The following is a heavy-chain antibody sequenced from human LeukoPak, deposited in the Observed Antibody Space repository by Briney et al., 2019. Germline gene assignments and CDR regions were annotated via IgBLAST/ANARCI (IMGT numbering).Heavy chain of an antibody. V-gene: IGHV4-31*01. CDR3: ARAKSGNVYYFDY. Sequence: SETLSLTCTASGGSLSSGPYYWSWLRQPPGKGREWIGYINYSGTTYYNPSLKSPALISIDTSKNQFSLKLSSVTAADTAVYYCARAKSGNVYYFDYWGQGALVTVSS. CDR1: GGSLSSGPYY. CDR2: INYSGTT. D-gene: IGHD4-23*01. J-gene: IGHJ4*02.